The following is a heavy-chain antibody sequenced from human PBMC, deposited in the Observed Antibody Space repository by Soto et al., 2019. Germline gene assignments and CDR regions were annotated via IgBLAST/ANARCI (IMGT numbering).Heavy chain of an antibody. D-gene: IGHD6-13*01. CDR3: AKGKYSSSHFDY. V-gene: IGHV3-23*01. Sequence: GSLRLSCAASGFTFSSYAMTWVRQAPGKGLEWVSAISAGGGSTYYADSVKGHFIISRDNSKNTLYLQMNSLRAEDTAVYYCAKGKYSSSHFDYWGQGTLVTVSS. CDR1: GFTFSSYA. CDR2: ISAGGGST. J-gene: IGHJ4*02.